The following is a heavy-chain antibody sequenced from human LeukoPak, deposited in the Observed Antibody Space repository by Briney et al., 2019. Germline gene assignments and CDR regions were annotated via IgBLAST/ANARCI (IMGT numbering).Heavy chain of an antibody. V-gene: IGHV1-69*06. J-gene: IGHJ5*02. D-gene: IGHD2-15*01. CDR2: IIPIFGTA. Sequence: SVKVSCKASGGTFNNYAISWVRQAPGQGLEWMGGIIPIFGTANYAQKFQGRVTITADKSTSTAYMELSSLRSEDTAVYYCARGKGGYCSGGSCYVWFDPWGQGTLVTVSS. CDR3: ARGKGGYCSGGSCYVWFDP. CDR1: GGTFNNYA.